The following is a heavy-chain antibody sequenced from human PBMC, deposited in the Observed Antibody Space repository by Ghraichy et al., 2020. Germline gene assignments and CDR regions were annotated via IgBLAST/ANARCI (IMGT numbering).Heavy chain of an antibody. CDR2: IYYSGST. D-gene: IGHD2-2*02. V-gene: IGHV4-39*01. J-gene: IGHJ5*02. Sequence: SETLSLTCTVSAGTISSSSYYWGWIRQPPGRGLEWIGTIYYSGSTFYSPSLQSRVTISVDTSNNQFSLKLSSVTAADTAGYYCARVFCSSTSCYNNWFDPWGQGTLVTVSS. CDR1: AGTISSSSYY. CDR3: ARVFCSSTSCYNNWFDP.